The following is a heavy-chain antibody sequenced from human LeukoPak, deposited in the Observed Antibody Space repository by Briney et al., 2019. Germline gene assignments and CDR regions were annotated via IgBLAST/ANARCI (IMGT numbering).Heavy chain of an antibody. D-gene: IGHD5-12*01. V-gene: IGHV3-9*01. J-gene: IGHJ5*02. CDR1: GFTFDDYA. CDR2: ISWNSGSI. Sequence: PGGSLRLSCAASGFTFDDYAMHWVRQAPGKGLEWVSGISWNSGSIGYADSVKGRFTISRDNAKNSLYLQMNSLRAEDTAVYYCARDSEWLPDDLWGQGTLVTVSS. CDR3: ARDSEWLPDDL.